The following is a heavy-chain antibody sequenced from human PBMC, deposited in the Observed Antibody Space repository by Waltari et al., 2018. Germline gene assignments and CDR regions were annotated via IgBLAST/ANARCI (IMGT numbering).Heavy chain of an antibody. CDR1: GGSFSGYY. V-gene: IGHV4-34*01. CDR3: ASSNERWLQSSFDY. CDR2: INHSGST. J-gene: IGHJ4*02. Sequence: QVQLQQWGAGLLKPSETLSLTCAVYGGSFSGYYWSWIRQPPGKGLEWIGEINHSGSTNYNPSLKSRVTISVDTSKNQFSLKLSSVTAADTAVYYCASSNERWLQSSFDYWGQGTLVTVSS. D-gene: IGHD5-12*01.